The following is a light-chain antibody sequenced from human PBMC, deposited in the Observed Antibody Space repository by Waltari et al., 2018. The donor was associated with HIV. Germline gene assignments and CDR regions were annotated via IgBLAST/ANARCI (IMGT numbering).Light chain of an antibody. CDR1: QGISNY. Sequence: DIQMTQSPSSLSASVGDRVTITCRASQGISNYLAWYQQKPGKVPLLLIYAASTLRSGVPSRFSGRGSGTDFTLTISGLQPEDVATYFCQNYNSAPQITFGQGTRLEI. V-gene: IGKV1-27*01. CDR2: AAS. J-gene: IGKJ5*01. CDR3: QNYNSAPQIT.